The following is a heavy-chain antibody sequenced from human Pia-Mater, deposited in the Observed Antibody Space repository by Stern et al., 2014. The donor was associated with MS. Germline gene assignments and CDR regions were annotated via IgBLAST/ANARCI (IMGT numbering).Heavy chain of an antibody. CDR1: GYRFSTFY. D-gene: IGHD3-16*02. Sequence: QMQLVQSGAEVKKPGASVKVSCKASGYRFSTFYLHWLRQAPGQGLQWIGRIHPGTGATNSSQTFQGRLTMTRDRSITTAYLELSGLRSDDTAVYYCARIYCSGDECYHSFDTWGQGTLVTVSS. V-gene: IGHV1-2*06. CDR2: IHPGTGAT. CDR3: ARIYCSGDECYHSFDT. J-gene: IGHJ4*02.